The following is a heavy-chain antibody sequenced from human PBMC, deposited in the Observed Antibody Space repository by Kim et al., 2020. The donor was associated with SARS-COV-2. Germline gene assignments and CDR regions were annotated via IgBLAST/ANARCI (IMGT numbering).Heavy chain of an antibody. CDR2: IIPIFGTA. CDR1: GGTFSSYA. CDR3: ARRVRGGVDGDYYYYGMDV. J-gene: IGHJ6*02. D-gene: IGHD3-10*01. Sequence: SVKVSCKASGGTFSSYAISWVRQAPGQGLEWMGGIIPIFGTANYAQKFQGRVTITADESTSTAYMELSSLRSEDTAVYYCARRVRGGVDGDYYYYGMDVWGQGTTVTVSS. V-gene: IGHV1-69*13.